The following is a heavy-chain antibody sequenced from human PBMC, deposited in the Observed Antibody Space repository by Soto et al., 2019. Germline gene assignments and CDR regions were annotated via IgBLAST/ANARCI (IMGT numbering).Heavy chain of an antibody. Sequence: QVQLVESGGGVVQPGRSLRLSCAASGFTFSSYGMHWVRQAPGKGLEWVAVISYDGSNKYYADSVKGRFTISRDNSKNTLYLQMNSLRAEDKAVYYWAKDKRGYSYGGVDYWGQGTLVTGSS. D-gene: IGHD5-18*01. CDR3: AKDKRGYSYGGVDY. CDR1: GFTFSSYG. CDR2: ISYDGSNK. V-gene: IGHV3-30*18. J-gene: IGHJ4*02.